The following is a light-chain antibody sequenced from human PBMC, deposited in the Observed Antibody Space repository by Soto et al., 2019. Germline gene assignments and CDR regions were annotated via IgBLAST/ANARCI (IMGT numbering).Light chain of an antibody. J-gene: IGKJ1*01. V-gene: IGKV1-39*01. CDR2: AAS. CDR3: QPSYDAPPT. Sequence: DIQMTQSPSSLSASVGDRVTITCRASQSISDYLNWYQQKPGKAPKLLIYAASSLQSGVPSRFSGSGSATHFPLTLSSLQPEDFATYCHQPSYDAPPTFGQGTKVEIK. CDR1: QSISDY.